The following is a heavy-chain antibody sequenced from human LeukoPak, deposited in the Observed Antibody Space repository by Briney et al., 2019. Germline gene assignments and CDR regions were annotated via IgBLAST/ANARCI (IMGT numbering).Heavy chain of an antibody. CDR1: GFTFSSYG. V-gene: IGHV3-30*02. D-gene: IGHD3-3*01. Sequence: GGSLRLSCAASGFTFSSYGMHWVRQAPGKGLEWVAFIRYDGSNKYYADSVKGRFTISRDNSKNTLSLQMNSLRAEDTAVYYCARATGRYYDFWSGYYHTSLFDYWGQGTLVTVSS. J-gene: IGHJ4*02. CDR2: IRYDGSNK. CDR3: ARATGRYYDFWSGYYHTSLFDY.